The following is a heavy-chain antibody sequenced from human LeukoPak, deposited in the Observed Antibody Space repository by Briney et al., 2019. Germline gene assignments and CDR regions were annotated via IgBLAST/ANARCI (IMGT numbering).Heavy chain of an antibody. D-gene: IGHD5-24*01. CDR3: VHSDGYIFNH. Sequence: SGPTLVNPTQTLALTCTFTGFSLKSAQVAVGWIRQPPGKALEWLSLIYWDDDMRYTPSLENRLTITKDTSKNEVVLTMTNMDPGDTATYYCVHSDGYIFNHWGQGNLVTVSS. V-gene: IGHV2-5*02. J-gene: IGHJ4*02. CDR2: IYWDDDM. CDR1: GFSLKSAQVA.